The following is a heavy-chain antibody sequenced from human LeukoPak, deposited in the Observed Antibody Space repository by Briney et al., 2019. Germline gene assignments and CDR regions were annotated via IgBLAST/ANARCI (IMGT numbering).Heavy chain of an antibody. V-gene: IGHV3-21*01. D-gene: IGHD6-6*01. Sequence: GVSLRLSCAASGFTFSSYAMSWVRQAPGKGREWVSSISSSSNDISYADSVKGRFTISRDNSKNSLYLQMSSLRAEDTAVYCCARLEYSSSSPWDYWGQGTLVTVSS. CDR2: ISSSSNDI. CDR3: ARLEYSSSSPWDY. J-gene: IGHJ4*02. CDR1: GFTFSSYA.